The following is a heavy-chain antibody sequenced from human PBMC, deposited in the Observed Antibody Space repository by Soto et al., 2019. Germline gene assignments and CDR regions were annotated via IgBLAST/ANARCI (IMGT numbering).Heavy chain of an antibody. CDR1: RFIFSHFW. V-gene: IGHV3-7*01. CDR2: IKEDGSEI. J-gene: IGHJ4*02. CDR3: ARPPFTAWPSAPDC. Sequence: GGSLRLSCAASRFIFSHFWMNWVRQAPGKGLEWVATIKEDGSEIYYVDSVKGRFTISRDNAKNSLFLQMNSLRPEDTAVYYCARPPFTAWPSAPDCWGQGTLVTGSS.